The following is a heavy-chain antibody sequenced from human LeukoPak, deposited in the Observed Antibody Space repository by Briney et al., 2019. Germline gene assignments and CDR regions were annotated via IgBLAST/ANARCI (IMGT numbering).Heavy chain of an antibody. Sequence: PGGSLRLSCAASGFTFSSYEMNWVRQAPGKGLEWVSYISSSGSTIYYADSVKGRFTISRDNAKNSLYLQMNSLRAEETAVYYCAKSHPPTVTTEEGEYLQHWGQGTLVTVSS. V-gene: IGHV3-48*03. D-gene: IGHD4-17*01. CDR2: ISSSGSTI. CDR3: AKSHPPTVTTEEGEYLQH. CDR1: GFTFSSYE. J-gene: IGHJ1*01.